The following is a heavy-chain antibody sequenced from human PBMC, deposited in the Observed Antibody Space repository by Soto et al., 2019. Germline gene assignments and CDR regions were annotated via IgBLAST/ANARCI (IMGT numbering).Heavy chain of an antibody. CDR3: ARSENYYDSSGYGGWFDP. CDR1: GGSFSGYY. Sequence: LTCAVYGGSFSGYYWSWIRQPPGKGLEWIGEINHSGSTNYNPSLKSRVTISVDTSKNQFSLKLSSVTAADTAVYYCARSENYYDSSGYGGWFDPWGQGTLVTVSS. V-gene: IGHV4-34*01. J-gene: IGHJ5*02. CDR2: INHSGST. D-gene: IGHD3-22*01.